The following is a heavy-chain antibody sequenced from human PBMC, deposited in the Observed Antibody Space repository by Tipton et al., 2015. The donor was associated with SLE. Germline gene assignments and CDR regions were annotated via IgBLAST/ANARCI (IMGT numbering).Heavy chain of an antibody. CDR3: ARGGGSYYDY. CDR1: GESLSGHY. D-gene: IGHD1-26*01. CDR2: IYSSGST. Sequence: TLSLPCTVYGESLSGHYWVWIRRPAGKGLEWIGRIYSSGSTIYNPSLKSRLTLSSDTSKNQFSLRVRSVTAADTAVYYCARGGGSYYDYWGQGTLVTVSS. J-gene: IGHJ4*02. V-gene: IGHV4-4*07.